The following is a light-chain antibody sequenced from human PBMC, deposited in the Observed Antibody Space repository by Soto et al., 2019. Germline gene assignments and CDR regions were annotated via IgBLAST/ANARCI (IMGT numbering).Light chain of an antibody. CDR1: QSVLYSSNNKNY. CDR2: WAS. CDR3: QQYYSPPAWT. J-gene: IGKJ1*01. Sequence: DIVMTQSPDSLPVSLGERATINCKSSQSVLYSSNNKNYLAWYQQKPGQPPKLLIYWASTRESWVPDRFSGSGSGTDFTLAISSLQAEDVAVYYCQQYYSPPAWTFGQGTKVEIK. V-gene: IGKV4-1*01.